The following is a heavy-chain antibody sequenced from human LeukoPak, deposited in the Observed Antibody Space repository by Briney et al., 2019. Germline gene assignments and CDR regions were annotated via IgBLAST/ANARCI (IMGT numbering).Heavy chain of an antibody. J-gene: IGHJ4*02. CDR3: ARNGAWNYVDY. Sequence: GGSLRLSCAASGFTFSSYSMNWVRQAPGKGLEWVSSISSSSSYIYYADSVKGRFTISRDNAKNSLYLQMNSLSAEDTAVYYCARNGAWNYVDYWGQGTLVTVSS. V-gene: IGHV3-21*01. D-gene: IGHD4-17*01. CDR2: ISSSSSYI. CDR1: GFTFSSYS.